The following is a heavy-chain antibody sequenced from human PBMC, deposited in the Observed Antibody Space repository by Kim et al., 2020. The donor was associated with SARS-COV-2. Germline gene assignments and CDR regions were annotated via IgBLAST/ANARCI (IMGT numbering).Heavy chain of an antibody. CDR3: ARVSEWRAINYYYYGMDV. Sequence: GGSLRLSCAASGFTFSSYAMHWVRQAPGKGLEWVAVISYDGSNKYYADSVKGRFTISRDNSKNTLYLQMNSLRAEDTAVYYCARVSEWRAINYYYYGMDVWGQGTTVTVSS. D-gene: IGHD2-2*02. V-gene: IGHV3-30*04. CDR1: GFTFSSYA. J-gene: IGHJ6*02. CDR2: ISYDGSNK.